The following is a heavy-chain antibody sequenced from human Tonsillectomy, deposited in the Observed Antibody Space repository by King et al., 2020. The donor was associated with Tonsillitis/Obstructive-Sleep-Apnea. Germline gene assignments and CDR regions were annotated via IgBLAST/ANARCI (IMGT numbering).Heavy chain of an antibody. CDR1: GFTFSSYS. J-gene: IGHJ4*02. D-gene: IGHD1-7*01. CDR2: ISSSSTYI. Sequence: VQLVESGGGLVKPGGSLRLSCAASGFTFSSYSMNWVRQVPGKGLEGGASISSSSTYIYYPDSGKGRFTITSDNAKNALYLQMNSLRAEDTAVYYCARKSIPGTTPVDYWRQGTLVTVSS. CDR3: ARKSIPGTTPVDY. V-gene: IGHV3-21*01.